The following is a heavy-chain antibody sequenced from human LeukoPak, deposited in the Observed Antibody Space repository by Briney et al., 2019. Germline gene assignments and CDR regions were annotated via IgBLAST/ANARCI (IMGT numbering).Heavy chain of an antibody. CDR1: GFTFSNYA. Sequence: GGSLRLSCAASGFTFSNYAMSWVRHAPGKGLEYVSSITVSGSTYYADSVKGRFTISRDNSKNTLSLQMTSLRAEDTAMYYCAKIAAGGPAYYFDYWGQGTLVTVSS. CDR3: AKIAAGGPAYYFDY. J-gene: IGHJ4*02. D-gene: IGHD6-25*01. CDR2: ITVSGST. V-gene: IGHV3-23*01.